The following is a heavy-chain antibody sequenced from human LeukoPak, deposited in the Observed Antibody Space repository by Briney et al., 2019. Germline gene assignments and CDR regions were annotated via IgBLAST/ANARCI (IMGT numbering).Heavy chain of an antibody. CDR1: GFTFSNYA. J-gene: IGHJ3*02. V-gene: IGHV3-23*01. D-gene: IGHD6-19*01. CDR2: ISGSGENT. Sequence: GGSLRLSCAASGFTFSNYAMTWVRQAPGKGLERVSRISGSGENTYYADSVKGRFTISRDNSKNTLYLQMHSLRAEDTALYYCAKFREQWLVHDAFDIWGQGTMVTVSS. CDR3: AKFREQWLVHDAFDI.